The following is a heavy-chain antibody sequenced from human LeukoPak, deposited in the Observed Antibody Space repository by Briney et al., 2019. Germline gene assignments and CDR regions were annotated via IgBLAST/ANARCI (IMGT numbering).Heavy chain of an antibody. D-gene: IGHD4-11*01. J-gene: IGHJ4*02. CDR3: AREIGYSTGFRY. Sequence: PSETLSLTCTVSGGSISSYYWSWIRQPPGKGLEWIGYIYYSGSTNYNPSLKSRVTISVDTSKNQFSLKLSSVTAADKAVYYCAREIGYSTGFRYWGQGTLVTVSS. CDR1: GGSISSYY. V-gene: IGHV4-59*01. CDR2: IYYSGST.